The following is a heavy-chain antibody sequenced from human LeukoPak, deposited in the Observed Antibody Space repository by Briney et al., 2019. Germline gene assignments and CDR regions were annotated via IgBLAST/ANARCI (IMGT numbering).Heavy chain of an antibody. V-gene: IGHV3-74*01. CDR3: ARGRDYGDYDPPSGDY. CDR1: GFTFSSYW. CDR2: INTDGSST. J-gene: IGHJ4*02. D-gene: IGHD4-17*01. Sequence: PGGSLRLSCAASGFTFSSYWMHWVRQAPGKGLVWVSRINTDGSSTSYADSVKGRFTISRDNAKKKLYLQMNSLRAEDTAVYYCARGRDYGDYDPPSGDYWGQGTLVTVSS.